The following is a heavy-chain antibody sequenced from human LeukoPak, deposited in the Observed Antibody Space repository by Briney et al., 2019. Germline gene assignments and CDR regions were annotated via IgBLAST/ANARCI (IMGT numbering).Heavy chain of an antibody. CDR2: IRNDGSNK. Sequence: GGSLRLSCAASGFPFSTYGMHWVRKAPGKGLEGVAFIRNDGSNKYYADSVKGRFTISRDNSKNTLYLQMNSLRPDDTAVYYCAKITGGGYYYYYMDVWGKGTTVTVSS. CDR1: GFPFSTYG. D-gene: IGHD2-8*02. CDR3: AKITGGGYYYYYMDV. J-gene: IGHJ6*03. V-gene: IGHV3-30*02.